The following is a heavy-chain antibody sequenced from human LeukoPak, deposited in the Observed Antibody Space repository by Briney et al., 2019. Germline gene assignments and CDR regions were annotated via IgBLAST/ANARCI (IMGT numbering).Heavy chain of an antibody. Sequence: GASVKVSCKASGYIFTNYGITWVRQAPGQGLEWMGWISGYNGNTKYAQKLRGRVTMTTDTSTSTAYMELRSLRSDDTAVYYCASRTPYGSGSYYRGNDAFDIWGQGTMVTVSS. J-gene: IGHJ3*02. CDR2: ISGYNGNT. D-gene: IGHD3-10*01. V-gene: IGHV1-18*01. CDR1: GYIFTNYG. CDR3: ASRTPYGSGSYYRGNDAFDI.